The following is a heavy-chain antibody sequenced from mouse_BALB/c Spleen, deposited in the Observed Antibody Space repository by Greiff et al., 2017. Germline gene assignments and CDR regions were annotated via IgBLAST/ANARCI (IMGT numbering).Heavy chain of an antibody. CDR1: GYAFSSYW. CDR2: IYPGDGDT. Sequence: QVQLKQSGAGLVRPGSSVTISCKASGYAFSSYWMNWVKQRPGQGLEWIGQIYPGDGDTNYNGKFKGKATLTADKSSSTAYMQLSSLTSEDSAVYFCAITAVVARGAMDYWGQGTSVTVSS. V-gene: IGHV1-80*01. D-gene: IGHD1-1*01. J-gene: IGHJ4*01. CDR3: AITAVVARGAMDY.